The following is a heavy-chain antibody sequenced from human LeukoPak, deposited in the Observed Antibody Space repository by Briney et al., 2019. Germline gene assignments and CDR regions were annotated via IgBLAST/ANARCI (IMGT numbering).Heavy chain of an antibody. CDR1: GFTFSNYW. Sequence: GGSLRLSCAASGFTFSNYWMGWVRQAPGKGLEWVANIKQDGSEIYYVDSVKGRFTISRDTAKDSLYLQMNSLRAEDTAVYYCARNILTPCDYWGQGTLVTVSS. D-gene: IGHD3-9*01. V-gene: IGHV3-7*01. J-gene: IGHJ4*02. CDR3: ARNILTPCDY. CDR2: IKQDGSEI.